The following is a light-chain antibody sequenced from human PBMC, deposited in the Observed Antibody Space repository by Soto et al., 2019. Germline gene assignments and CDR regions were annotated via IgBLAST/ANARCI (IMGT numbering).Light chain of an antibody. CDR3: QFYNGTLSGSYV. Sequence: QSSLRQPPSVSGAPGQRGSISCTGSISNIAAGYDVHWDQQVQGTGPKVVIYGTTNRPSGVPGRFSGSKSGTSASLAITGLQAGEEADYYCQFYNGTLSGSYVFGIGTKVTLL. V-gene: IGLV1-40*01. CDR2: GTT. J-gene: IGLJ1*01. CDR1: ISNIAAGYD.